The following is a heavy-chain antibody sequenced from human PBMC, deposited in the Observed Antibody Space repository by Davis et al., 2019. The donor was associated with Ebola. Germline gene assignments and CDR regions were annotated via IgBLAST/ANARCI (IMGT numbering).Heavy chain of an antibody. CDR1: GYTFTYRY. V-gene: IGHV1-45*02. CDR2: ITPFNGNT. D-gene: IGHD6-6*01. J-gene: IGHJ2*01. CDR3: ARSAYSSSSGWYFDL. Sequence: AASVKVSCKASGYTFTYRYLHWVRQAPGQALEWMGWITPFNGNTNYAQKFQDRVTITRDRSMSTAYMELSSLRSEDTAMYYCARSAYSSSSGWYFDLWGRGTLVTVSS.